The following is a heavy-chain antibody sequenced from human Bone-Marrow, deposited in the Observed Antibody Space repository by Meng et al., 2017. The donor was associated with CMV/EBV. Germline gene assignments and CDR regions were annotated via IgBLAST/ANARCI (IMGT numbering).Heavy chain of an antibody. CDR1: GGSISSYY. D-gene: IGHD2-8*01. V-gene: IGHV4-59*01. J-gene: IGHJ3*02. CDR2: IYYTGTT. Sequence: GSLRLSCSVSGGSISSYYWNWIRQPPGKGLEWIGYIYYTGTTNSNPSLKSRVTMSVDTSKDQFSLKLSSVTAADTAVYYCAQDFHPVNGAFSIWGQGTMVTVSS. CDR3: AQDFHPVNGAFSI.